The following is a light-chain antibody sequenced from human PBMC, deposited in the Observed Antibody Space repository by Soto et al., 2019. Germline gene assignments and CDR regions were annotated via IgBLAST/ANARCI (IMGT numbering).Light chain of an antibody. J-gene: IGKJ1*01. V-gene: IGKV3-20*01. CDR3: QQYGGSPRT. Sequence: EIVLTQSPGTLSLSPGERATLSCRASQSVSNNYLAWYQQKPGQAPRLLIYDASNRATGIPARFSGSGSGTDFTLTISSLEPEDFAVYYCQQYGGSPRTFGQGTTGDIK. CDR1: QSVSNNY. CDR2: DAS.